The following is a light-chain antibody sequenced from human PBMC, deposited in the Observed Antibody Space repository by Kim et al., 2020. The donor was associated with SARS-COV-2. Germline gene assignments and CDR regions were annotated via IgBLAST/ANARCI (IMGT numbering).Light chain of an antibody. V-gene: IGKV1-39*01. CDR3: QQSYSTPYT. Sequence: DIQMTQSPSSLSASVGDRVTITCRASQSIRNYLNWYQQKPGKAPKLVIYAASSLQSGVPSRFSGSGSGTDFTLTISSLQPEDFATYYCQQSYSTPYTFGQGTKLEI. CDR1: QSIRNY. CDR2: AAS. J-gene: IGKJ2*01.